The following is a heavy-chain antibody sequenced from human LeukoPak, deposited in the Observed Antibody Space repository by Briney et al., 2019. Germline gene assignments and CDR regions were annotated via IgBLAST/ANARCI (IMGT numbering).Heavy chain of an antibody. CDR3: ARHRVYSYGVQFDY. CDR1: GGSISSYH. V-gene: IGHV4-59*08. CDR2: IYYSGNT. J-gene: IGHJ4*02. D-gene: IGHD5-18*01. Sequence: SETLSLTCTVSGGSISSYHWSWIRQPQGKGREGCGYIYYSGNTNYNPPLKSRVTIAVATSKNQFALKLRSVAAADTAVYYCARHRVYSYGVQFDYWGQGTLVTVSS.